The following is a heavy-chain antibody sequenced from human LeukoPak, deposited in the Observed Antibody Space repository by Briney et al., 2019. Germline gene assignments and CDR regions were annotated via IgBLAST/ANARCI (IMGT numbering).Heavy chain of an antibody. V-gene: IGHV4-39*01. Sequence: SETLSLTCTVSGGSISSSSYYWGWIRQPPGKGLEWIGSIYYSGSTYYNPSLKSRVTISVDTSKNQFSLKLGSVTAADTAVYYCARPIAVAGTQGYYYYGMDVWGQGTTVTVSS. D-gene: IGHD6-19*01. CDR1: GGSISSSSYY. CDR3: ARPIAVAGTQGYYYYGMDV. CDR2: IYYSGST. J-gene: IGHJ6*02.